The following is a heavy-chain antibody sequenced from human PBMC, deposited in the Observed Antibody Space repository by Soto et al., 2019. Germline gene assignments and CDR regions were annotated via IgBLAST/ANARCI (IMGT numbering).Heavy chain of an antibody. V-gene: IGHV4-30-2*01. CDR3: ASSSFLRSGDLFHGLDG. D-gene: IGHD3-10*01. CDR1: GGSISSGGYS. CDR2: IYHSGST. J-gene: IGHJ6*04. Sequence: SETLSLTCAVSGGSISSGGYSWSWIRQPPGKGLEWIGYIYHSGSTYYNPSLKSRAIISVDTSKNQFSLKLTSVTAEDTPLYFCASSSFLRSGDLFHGLDGWGKGTTVTVAS.